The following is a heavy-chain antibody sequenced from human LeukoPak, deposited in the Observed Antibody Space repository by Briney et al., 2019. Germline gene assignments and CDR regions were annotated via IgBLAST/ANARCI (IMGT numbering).Heavy chain of an antibody. CDR3: AKDPTAYYYDSSGYPHDY. CDR2: ISGSGGST. J-gene: IGHJ4*02. Sequence: GGSLRLSCAASGFTFSTYGMNWVRQAPGKGLEWVSAISGSGGSTYYADSVKGRFTISRDNSKNTLFLQMNSLRAEDTAVYYCAKDPTAYYYDSSGYPHDYWGQGTLVTVSS. D-gene: IGHD3-22*01. CDR1: GFTFSTYG. V-gene: IGHV3-23*01.